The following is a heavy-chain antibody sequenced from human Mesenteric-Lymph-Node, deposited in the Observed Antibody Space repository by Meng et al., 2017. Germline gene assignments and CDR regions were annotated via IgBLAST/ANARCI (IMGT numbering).Heavy chain of an antibody. CDR1: GFTFSSYA. CDR3: AKDAHINGWYVFDY. J-gene: IGHJ4*02. D-gene: IGHD6-19*01. Sequence: GESLKISCEASGFTFSSYAMNWVRQTPGKGLEWVSGISGSGDRPSYADSVEGRFTISRDNSKNTLSLQMNYPRAEDTAVYYCAKDAHINGWYVFDYWGRGTLVTVSS. V-gene: IGHV3-23*01. CDR2: ISGSGDRP.